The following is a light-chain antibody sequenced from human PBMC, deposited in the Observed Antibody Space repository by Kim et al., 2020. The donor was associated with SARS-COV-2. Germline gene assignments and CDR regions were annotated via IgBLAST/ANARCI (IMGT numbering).Light chain of an antibody. CDR1: SLRNYY. V-gene: IGLV3-19*01. Sequence: ALGQTVRLTCQGASLRNYYATWYQQRPGQAPVLVLYGKYNRPSGIPDRFSGSASGNTASLTITGAQAEDEADYYCNSRDSSGGHVVFGGGTRLTVL. CDR2: GKY. CDR3: NSRDSSGGHVV. J-gene: IGLJ3*02.